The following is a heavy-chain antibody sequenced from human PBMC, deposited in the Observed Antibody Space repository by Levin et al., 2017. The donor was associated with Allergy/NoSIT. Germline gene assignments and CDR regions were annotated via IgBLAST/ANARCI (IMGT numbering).Heavy chain of an antibody. CDR3: ARGWWESVSGWFDS. J-gene: IGHJ5*01. Sequence: SGESLKISCKTSGYTFTENYIHWVRQAPGQGLEWMGMINPSAGSTTYALNLQGRVTLTRDTSTSTVYMELNSLRSEDTAVYYCARGWWESVSGWFDSWGQGTLVTVSS. CDR2: INPSAGST. V-gene: IGHV1-46*01. D-gene: IGHD1-26*01. CDR1: GYTFTENY.